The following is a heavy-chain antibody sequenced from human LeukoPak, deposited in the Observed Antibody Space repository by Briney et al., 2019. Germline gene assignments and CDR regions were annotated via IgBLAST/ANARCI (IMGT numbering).Heavy chain of an antibody. V-gene: IGHV3-21*01. CDR1: GFTFSSYS. CDR3: ARNRGMAYRNAFDI. J-gene: IGHJ3*02. D-gene: IGHD2-8*01. Sequence: GGSLRLSCAASGFTFSSYSMNWVRKAPGKGLEWVSSISSSSSYIYYADSVRGRFTISRDNAKNSLYLQMNSLRAEDTAVYYCARNRGMAYRNAFDIWGQGTMVTVSS. CDR2: ISSSSSYI.